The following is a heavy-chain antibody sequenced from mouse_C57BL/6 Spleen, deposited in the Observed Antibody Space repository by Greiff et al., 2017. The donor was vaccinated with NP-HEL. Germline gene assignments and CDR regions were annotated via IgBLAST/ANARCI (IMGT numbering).Heavy chain of an antibody. Sequence: QVQLQQPGAELVMPGASVKLSCKASGYTFTSYWMHWVKQRPGQGLEWIGEIDPSASYTNYNQKFKGKSTLTVDKSSSTAYMQLSSLTSEDSAVYYCASYGSSYEAMDYWGQGTSVTVSS. J-gene: IGHJ4*01. V-gene: IGHV1-69*01. D-gene: IGHD1-1*01. CDR2: IDPSASYT. CDR3: ASYGSSYEAMDY. CDR1: GYTFTSYW.